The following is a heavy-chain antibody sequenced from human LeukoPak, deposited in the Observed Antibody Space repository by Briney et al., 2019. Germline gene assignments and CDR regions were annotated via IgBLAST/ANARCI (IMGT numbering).Heavy chain of an antibody. CDR1: GYTFTGYY. D-gene: IGHD3-10*01. CDR3: ATYYYGSGSYWDY. J-gene: IGHJ4*02. V-gene: IGHV1-8*02. CDR2: INPNSGNT. Sequence: ASVNVSCKASGYTFTGYYMHWVRQAPGQGLEWMGWINPNSGNTGYAQKFQGRVTMTRNTSISTAYMELSSLRSEDTAVYYCATYYYGSGSYWDYWGQGTLVTVSS.